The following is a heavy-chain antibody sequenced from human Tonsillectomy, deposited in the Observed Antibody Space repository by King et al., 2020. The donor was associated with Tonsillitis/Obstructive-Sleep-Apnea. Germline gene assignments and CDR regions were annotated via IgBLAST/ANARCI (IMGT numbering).Heavy chain of an antibody. CDR3: ARVPQKYSSGWYYFDY. D-gene: IGHD6-19*01. V-gene: IGHV4-59*01. CDR2: IYYSGST. Sequence: VQLQESGPELVKPSETLSLTCTVSGGSISSYYWSWIRQPPGKGLEWIGYIYYSGSTNYNPSLKSRVTISVDTSKNQFSLKLSSVTAADTAVYYCARVPQKYSSGWYYFDYWGQGTLVTVSS. CDR1: GGSISSYY. J-gene: IGHJ4*02.